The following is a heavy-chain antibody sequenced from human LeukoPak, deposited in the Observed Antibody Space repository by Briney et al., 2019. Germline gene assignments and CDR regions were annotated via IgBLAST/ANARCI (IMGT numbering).Heavy chain of an antibody. D-gene: IGHD2-2*01. CDR3: AREKIAMRAFDS. CDR2: VYDTGST. J-gene: IGHJ4*02. V-gene: IGHV4-59*11. CDR1: GESITTHY. Sequence: PSETLSLTCTVSGESITTHYWTWIRQPPGKGLEWIGYVYDTGSTDYNPSLKSRVTISVDTSKNQFSLRLNSVTAADTAIYYCAREKIAMRAFDSWGQGTLVTVSS.